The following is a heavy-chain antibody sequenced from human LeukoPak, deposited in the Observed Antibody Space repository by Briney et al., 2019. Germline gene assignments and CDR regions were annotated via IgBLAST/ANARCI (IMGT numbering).Heavy chain of an antibody. CDR2: IYYRKNT. D-gene: IGHD5-18*01. CDR1: GGSISSSSAY. CDR3: ASPRGFSYGYFDY. Sequence: SETLSLTCTVSGGSISSSSAYWGWIRQPPRKGLEWIGSIYYRKNTYYNPSLKSRVTISADTSKNQFSLTLGSVSATDTAVYYCASPRGFSYGYFDYWGQGTLVTVSS. V-gene: IGHV4-39*01. J-gene: IGHJ4*02.